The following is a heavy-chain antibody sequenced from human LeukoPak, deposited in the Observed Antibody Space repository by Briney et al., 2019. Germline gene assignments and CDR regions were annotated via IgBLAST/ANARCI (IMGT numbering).Heavy chain of an antibody. CDR3: ARVFTPINGYGSGSYSFLGSLDP. V-gene: IGHV1-69*13. D-gene: IGHD3-10*01. CDR2: IIPVFHTT. J-gene: IGHJ5*02. Sequence: SVKVSCKASGGTFSSYVIIWVRQAPKQGLEWMGGIIPVFHTTNYAQKFQGRVTITADESTTTTYMELSSLRSEDTAVYYCARVFTPINGYGSGSYSFLGSLDPWGQGTLVTVSS. CDR1: GGTFSSYV.